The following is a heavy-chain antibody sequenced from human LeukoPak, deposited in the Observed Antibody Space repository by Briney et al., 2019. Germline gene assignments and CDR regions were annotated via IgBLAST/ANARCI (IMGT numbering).Heavy chain of an antibody. CDR1: GGSISSYY. D-gene: IGHD3-10*01. CDR3: ARLQYYYGSGNSKVYYFDY. CDR2: IYTSGST. J-gene: IGHJ4*02. V-gene: IGHV4-4*07. Sequence: SETLSLTCTVSGGSISSYYWSWIRQPAGKGLEWIGRIYTSGSTNYNPSLKSRVTMSVDTSKNQFSLKLSSVTAADTAVYYCARLQYYYGSGNSKVYYFDYWGQGTLVTVSS.